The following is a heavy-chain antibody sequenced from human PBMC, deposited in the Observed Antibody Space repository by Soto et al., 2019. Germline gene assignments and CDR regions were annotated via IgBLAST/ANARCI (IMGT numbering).Heavy chain of an antibody. V-gene: IGHV3-23*01. CDR1: GFTFSSYA. CDR3: AKAPPYSGYDSYYFDY. J-gene: IGHJ4*02. CDR2: ISGSGGST. Sequence: GGSLRLSCAASGFTFSSYAMSWVRQAPGKGLEWVSAISGSGGSTYYADSVKGRFTISRDNSKNTLYLQMNSLRAEDTAVYYCAKAPPYSGYDSYYFDYWGQGTLVTVSS. D-gene: IGHD5-12*01.